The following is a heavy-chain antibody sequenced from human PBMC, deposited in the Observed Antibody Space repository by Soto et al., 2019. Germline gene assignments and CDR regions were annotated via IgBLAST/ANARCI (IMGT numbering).Heavy chain of an antibody. CDR2: INPSGGST. J-gene: IGHJ4*02. D-gene: IGHD3-22*01. Sequence: GASVKVSCKASGYTFTSYYMHWVRQAPGQGLEWMGIINPSGGSTSYAQKFQGRVTMTRDTSTSTVYMELSSLRSEDTAVYYCAIGYYDSSGYYHTYFAYWGQGTLVTVSS. V-gene: IGHV1-46*01. CDR3: AIGYYDSSGYYHTYFAY. CDR1: GYTFTSYY.